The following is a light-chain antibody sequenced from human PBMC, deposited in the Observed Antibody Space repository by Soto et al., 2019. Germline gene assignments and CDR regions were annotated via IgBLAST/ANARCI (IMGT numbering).Light chain of an antibody. V-gene: IGKV1-17*01. CDR1: HDIRDD. CDR3: LQHNSYPRT. CDR2: GAS. Sequence: DIQMTQSPSSLSASVGGRVTITCRASHDIRDDLGGYQQKPGKAPKRLISGASTLQSGALSSFSGSGFETEFTLTISSLQPEDVATYYCLQHNSYPRTFGQGTTVDIK. J-gene: IGKJ1*01.